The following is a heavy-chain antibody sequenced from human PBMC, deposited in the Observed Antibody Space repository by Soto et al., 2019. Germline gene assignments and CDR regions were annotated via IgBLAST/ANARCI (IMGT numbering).Heavy chain of an antibody. CDR2: IRSKASGGTT. J-gene: IGHJ4*02. CDR1: GFTFGDYA. CDR3: SRRRFYFDY. Sequence: GGSLRLSCTTSGFTFGDYAMNWVRQAPGKGLEWVSVIRSKASGGTTDYAASVKDRFTVSRDDSKSVDYLQMNSLTTEDTAVYYCSRRRFYFDYGGQGAMVTVSS. D-gene: IGHD3-16*01. V-gene: IGHV3-49*04.